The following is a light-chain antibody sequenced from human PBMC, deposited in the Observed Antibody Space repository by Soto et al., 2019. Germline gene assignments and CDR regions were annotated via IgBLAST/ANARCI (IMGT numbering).Light chain of an antibody. Sequence: DLPMTQSPSTLSASVGDRVTITCRASQSIRSWLAWYQQKPGKAPKLLIYDASSLESGVPSRFSGSGSGTEFTLTISSLQPDDFATYYCQQYNSYSPWTFGQGTKVEIK. J-gene: IGKJ1*01. CDR1: QSIRSW. CDR3: QQYNSYSPWT. CDR2: DAS. V-gene: IGKV1-5*01.